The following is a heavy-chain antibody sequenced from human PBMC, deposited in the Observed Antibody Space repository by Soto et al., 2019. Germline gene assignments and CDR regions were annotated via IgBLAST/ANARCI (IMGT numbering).Heavy chain of an antibody. V-gene: IGHV4-59*01. CDR3: ARGGGYSDGYPGEGYYYYGMDV. D-gene: IGHD5-18*01. CDR1: GGSISSYY. J-gene: IGHJ6*02. Sequence: PSETLSLTCTVSGGSISSYYWSWIRQPPGKGLEWIGYIYYSGSTNYNPSLKSRVTISVDTSKNQFSLKLSSVTAADTAVYYCARGGGYSDGYPGEGYYYYGMDVWGQGTTVTVSS. CDR2: IYYSGST.